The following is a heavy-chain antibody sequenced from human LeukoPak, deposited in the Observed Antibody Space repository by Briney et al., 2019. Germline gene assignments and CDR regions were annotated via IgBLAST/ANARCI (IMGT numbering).Heavy chain of an antibody. D-gene: IGHD6-13*01. V-gene: IGHV1-18*01. J-gene: IGHJ4*02. CDR1: GYTFTSYG. Sequence: ASVKVSCKASGYTFTSYGISWVRQAPGQGLEWMGWISAYNGNTNYAQKLQGRVTMTTDTSTSTAYMELRSLRSDDTAVYYCARDAGWVLGSSWDYYFDYWGQGTLVTVSS. CDR3: ARDAGWVLGSSWDYYFDY. CDR2: ISAYNGNT.